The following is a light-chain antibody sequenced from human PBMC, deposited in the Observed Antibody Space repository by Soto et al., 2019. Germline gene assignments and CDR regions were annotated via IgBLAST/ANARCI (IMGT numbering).Light chain of an antibody. CDR2: DAS. J-gene: IGKJ4*01. CDR3: QSRSNWAPGT. CDR1: MSVGYH. Sequence: GERVTLACRGSMSVGYHLAWYQQKPGQAPRLLIYDASNRATGIPARFSGSGSGTDFALGMRCLDSGYFAVQFSQSRSNWAPGTCGGGTKVDIK. V-gene: IGKV3-11*01.